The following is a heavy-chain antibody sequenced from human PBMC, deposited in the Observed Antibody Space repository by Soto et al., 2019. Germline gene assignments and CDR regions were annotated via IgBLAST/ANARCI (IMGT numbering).Heavy chain of an antibody. CDR3: AKDPRYCSGNSCFFDI. Sequence: GGSLRLSCAASGFTFSSYAMSWVRQAPGRGLEWVSSNSPTGGSTYYTDSVRGRFTISRDNSKNTLYLQMNSLRAEDTAVYYCAKDPRYCSGNSCFFDIWGQGTMVTVSS. D-gene: IGHD2-15*01. V-gene: IGHV3-23*01. CDR1: GFTFSSYA. CDR2: NSPTGGST. J-gene: IGHJ3*02.